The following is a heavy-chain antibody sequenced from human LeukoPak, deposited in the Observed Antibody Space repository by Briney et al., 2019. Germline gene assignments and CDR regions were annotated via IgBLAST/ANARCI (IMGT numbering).Heavy chain of an antibody. Sequence: ASVKVSCKASGYTFTGYYMHWVRQAPGQGLEWMGWINPNSGGTNYAQKFQGWVTMTRDTSISTAYMELSRLRSDDTAVYYCARGRLILDPPRDWGQGTLVTVSS. CDR2: INPNSGGT. V-gene: IGHV1-2*04. J-gene: IGHJ4*02. D-gene: IGHD3-16*01. CDR3: ARGRLILDPPRD. CDR1: GYTFTGYY.